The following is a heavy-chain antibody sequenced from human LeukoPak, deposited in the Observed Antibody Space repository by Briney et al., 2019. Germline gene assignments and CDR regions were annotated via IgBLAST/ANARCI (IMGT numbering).Heavy chain of an antibody. CDR1: GFSFSTYA. J-gene: IGHJ4*02. D-gene: IGHD6-19*01. CDR2: ISGSGDKT. V-gene: IGHV3-23*01. Sequence: GGSLRLSCAASGFSFSTYAMTWVRQAPGKELEWVSSISGSGDKTYYAESVKGRFTVSRDSSKNTLFLQMNSLRAEDTAIFYCAKRSAYTTGWFFDLWGQGTLVAVSS. CDR3: AKRSAYTTGWFFDL.